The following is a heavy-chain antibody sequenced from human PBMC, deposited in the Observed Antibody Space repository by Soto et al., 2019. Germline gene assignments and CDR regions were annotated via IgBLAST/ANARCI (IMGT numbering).Heavy chain of an antibody. D-gene: IGHD6-19*01. Sequence: EVQLVESGGGLVQPGGSLRLSCTGSGFIFGNYWMTWVRQATGQGLEWVANIRKDESKMSYLDSVRGRFTIARDNAKNSLFLQMNDLRAEDTALYYCTRDISPGTSGWYFDAFDLWGQGTMVTVSS. CDR1: GFIFGNYW. CDR3: TRDISPGTSGWYFDAFDL. V-gene: IGHV3-7*05. CDR2: IRKDESKM. J-gene: IGHJ3*01.